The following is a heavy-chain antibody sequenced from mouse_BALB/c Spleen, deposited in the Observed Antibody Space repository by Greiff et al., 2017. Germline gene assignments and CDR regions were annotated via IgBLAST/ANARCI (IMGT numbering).Heavy chain of an antibody. V-gene: IGHV1-54*01. J-gene: IGHJ2*01. CDR3: ARGGWAY. Sequence: QVQLQQSGPELVRPGTSVKVSCKASGYAFTNYLIEWVKQRPGQGLEWIGVINPGSGGTNYNEKFKGKATLTADKSSSTAYMRLSGLTSDDSAVYFCARGGWAYWGQGTTLTVAS. CDR1: GYAFTNYL. CDR2: INPGSGGT. D-gene: IGHD2-3*01.